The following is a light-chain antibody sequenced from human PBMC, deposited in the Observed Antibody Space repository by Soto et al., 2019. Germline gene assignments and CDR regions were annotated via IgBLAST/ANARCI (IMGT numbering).Light chain of an antibody. Sequence: QSVLTQPPSASGTPGQRVTMSCSGSSSNIGSHYVYWYQQLPGTAPKVLLYRNNQRPSGVPDRFSGSKSGTSASLAISGLRSEDEADYYCQSYDSSLSGVVFGGGTKLTVL. V-gene: IGLV1-47*01. CDR2: RNN. CDR1: SSNIGSHY. CDR3: QSYDSSLSGVV. J-gene: IGLJ2*01.